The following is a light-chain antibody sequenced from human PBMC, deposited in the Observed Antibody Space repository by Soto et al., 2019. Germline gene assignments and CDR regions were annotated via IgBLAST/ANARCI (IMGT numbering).Light chain of an antibody. CDR3: SSYTSSSTLVV. CDR2: DVT. J-gene: IGLJ2*01. V-gene: IGLV2-14*01. CDR1: SSDVGGYNY. Sequence: QSALTQPASVSGSPGQSITIYCTGTSSDVGGYNYVSWYQQHPGKAPILMIYDVTNRPSGVSNRFSGSKSGNTASLTISGLQGEDEADYYCSSYTSSSTLVVFGGGTQLTVL.